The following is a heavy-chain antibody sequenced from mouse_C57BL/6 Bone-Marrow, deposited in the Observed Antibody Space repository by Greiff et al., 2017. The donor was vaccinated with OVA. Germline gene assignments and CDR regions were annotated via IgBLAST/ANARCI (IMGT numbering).Heavy chain of an antibody. Sequence: EVQRVESGGGLVKPGGSLKLSCAASGFTFSSYTMPWVRQTPEKRLEWVATISGGGGNTYYPDSVKGRFTISRDNAKNTLYLQMSSLRSEDTALYYCAGQPGRGRFAYWGQGTRVTVSA. D-gene: IGHD6-1*01. CDR1: GFTFSSYT. CDR3: AGQPGRGRFAY. V-gene: IGHV5-9*01. CDR2: ISGGGGNT. J-gene: IGHJ3*01.